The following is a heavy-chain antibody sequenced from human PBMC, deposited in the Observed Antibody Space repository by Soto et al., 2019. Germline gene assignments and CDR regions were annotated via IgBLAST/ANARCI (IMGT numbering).Heavy chain of an antibody. D-gene: IGHD2-2*01. Sequence: GGSLRLSCTSSGFTFSTYAMSWVRQAPGKGLEWVSTISDSGSTYYADSVKGRFTISRDNSKNTLYLEMNSLRAEDTAVYYCAKDKGGRYCSRTSCLYSFDYWGQGTLVTVSS. J-gene: IGHJ4*02. CDR1: GFTFSTYA. V-gene: IGHV3-23*01. CDR2: ISDSGST. CDR3: AKDKGGRYCSRTSCLYSFDY.